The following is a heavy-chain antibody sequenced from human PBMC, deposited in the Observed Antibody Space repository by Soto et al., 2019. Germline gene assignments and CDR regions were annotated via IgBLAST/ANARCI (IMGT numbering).Heavy chain of an antibody. CDR2: ISYDVSNK. J-gene: IGHJ4*02. Sequence: QVQLVESGGGVVQPGRSLRLSCVASGFIFSNYGMHWVRQAPGKGLEWVAVISYDVSNKYYADSVKGRFTISRDNSKNTLYLQINSLRPEDTAVYYCAKDRNSSGWYGAPGNKWGKGTLVTVSS. V-gene: IGHV3-30*18. CDR3: AKDRNSSGWYGAPGNK. D-gene: IGHD6-19*01. CDR1: GFIFSNYG.